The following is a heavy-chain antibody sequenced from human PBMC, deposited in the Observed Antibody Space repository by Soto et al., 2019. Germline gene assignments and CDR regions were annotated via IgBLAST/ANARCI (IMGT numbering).Heavy chain of an antibody. D-gene: IGHD1-26*01. J-gene: IGHJ5*01. Sequence: QVQLQESGPGLVKPWETLSLTCTVSGGSITGYYWSWIRQTAGKGLEWIGRTSTSGTTSYNPSLQSRVTMSIDTSRKEVSLRLTSVTAADTAVYYCASDGSIGRLPSWFDSWGQGTLVSVSS. CDR2: TSTSGTT. CDR3: ASDGSIGRLPSWFDS. CDR1: GGSITGYY. V-gene: IGHV4-4*07.